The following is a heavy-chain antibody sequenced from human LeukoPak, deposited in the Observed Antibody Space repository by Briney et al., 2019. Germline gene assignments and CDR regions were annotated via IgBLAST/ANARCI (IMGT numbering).Heavy chain of an antibody. CDR3: ASARRYCSSTSCYLVFYYFDY. D-gene: IGHD2-2*01. J-gene: IGHJ4*02. V-gene: IGHV4-38-2*02. Sequence: PSETLSLTCTVSGYSISSGYYWGWIRQTPGKGLEWIGSIYHSGSTYYNPSLRSRVTISVDTSKNQFSLKLSSVTAADTAVYYCASARRYCSSTSCYLVFYYFDYWGQGTLVTVSS. CDR2: IYHSGST. CDR1: GYSISSGYY.